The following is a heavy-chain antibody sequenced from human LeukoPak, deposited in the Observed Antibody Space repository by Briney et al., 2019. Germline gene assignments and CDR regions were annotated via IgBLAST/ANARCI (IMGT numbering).Heavy chain of an antibody. D-gene: IGHD3-22*01. Sequence: SVKVSCKASGGTFSSYAISWVRQAPGQGLEWMGGIIPIFGTANYAQKFQGRVTITADESTSTAYMELSSLRSEDTAVYYCARDIYDSSGYYYYYYGMDVWGQGTTVTVSS. CDR2: IIPIFGTA. CDR3: ARDIYDSSGYYYYYYGMDV. CDR1: GGTFSSYA. J-gene: IGHJ6*02. V-gene: IGHV1-69*13.